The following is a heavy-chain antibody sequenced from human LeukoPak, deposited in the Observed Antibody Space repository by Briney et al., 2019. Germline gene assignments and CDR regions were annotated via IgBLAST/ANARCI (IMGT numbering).Heavy chain of an antibody. D-gene: IGHD1-26*01. CDR1: GGSISSYY. V-gene: IGHV4-4*07. CDR2: IYTSGST. J-gene: IGHJ6*03. Sequence: SETLSLTCTVSGGSISSYYWSWIRQPAGKGLEWIGRIYTSGSTHYNPSLKSRVTISVDTSKNQFSLKLSSVTAADTAVYYCARASGSYSHFDYYYYMDVWGKGTTVTISS. CDR3: ARASGSYSHFDYYYYMDV.